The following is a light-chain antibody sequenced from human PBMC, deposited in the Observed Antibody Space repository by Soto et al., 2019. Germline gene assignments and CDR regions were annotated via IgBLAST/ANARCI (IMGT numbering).Light chain of an antibody. V-gene: IGKV3-15*01. CDR1: QSVSSN. J-gene: IGKJ1*01. Sequence: EIVMTQSPATLSVSPGESATLSCRASQSVSSNLSWYQQKPGQAPRHLIYGASTRATGIPARFSSSGYGKEFTLTISSLQSEDFAVYYCQQYNNWPRTFGQGTKVEIK. CDR2: GAS. CDR3: QQYNNWPRT.